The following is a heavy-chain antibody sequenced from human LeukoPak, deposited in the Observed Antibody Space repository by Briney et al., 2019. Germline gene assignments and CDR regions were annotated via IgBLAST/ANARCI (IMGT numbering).Heavy chain of an antibody. CDR2: INSNGGTT. CDR1: GFTFRSYT. V-gene: IGHV3-64*01. J-gene: IGHJ3*02. CDR3: ARGSAFDI. Sequence: GESLRLSCAASGFTFRSYTMHWVRQAPGKGLEHVSTINSNGGTTYYGNSVKGRFTISRDNSKNTLYLQMGSLTAEDTAVYYCARGSAFDIWGQGTMVTVS.